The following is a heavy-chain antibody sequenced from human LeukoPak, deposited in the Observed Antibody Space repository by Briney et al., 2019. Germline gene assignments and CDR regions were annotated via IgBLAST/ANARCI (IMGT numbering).Heavy chain of an antibody. CDR3: ARDREVVIPAAILDY. J-gene: IGHJ4*02. CDR2: ISGSSTTI. D-gene: IGHD2-2*01. V-gene: IGHV3-48*01. CDR1: GFTFSSYS. Sequence: GRSLRLSCAASGFTFSSYSMNWVRQAPGKGLEWVSYISGSSTTIYYADSAKGRFTISRDNAKNSLYLQMNSLRAEDTAVYYCARDREVVIPAAILDYWGQGTLVTVSS.